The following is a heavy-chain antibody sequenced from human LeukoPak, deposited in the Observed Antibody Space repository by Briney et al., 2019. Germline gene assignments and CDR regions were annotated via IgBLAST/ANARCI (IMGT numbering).Heavy chain of an antibody. CDR1: GFTFSSYA. CDR3: ATDVDTAMVTGMDV. J-gene: IGHJ6*02. Sequence: GGSLRLSCAASGFTFSSYAMHWVRQAPGKGLEWVVVISYDGSNKYYADSVKGRFTISRDNSKNTLYLQMNSLRAEDTAVYYCATDVDTAMVTGMDVWGQGTTVTVSS. CDR2: ISYDGSNK. V-gene: IGHV3-30-3*01. D-gene: IGHD5-18*01.